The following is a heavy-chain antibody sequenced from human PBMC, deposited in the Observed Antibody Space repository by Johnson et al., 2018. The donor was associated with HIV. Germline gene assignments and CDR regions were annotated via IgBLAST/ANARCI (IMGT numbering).Heavy chain of an antibody. CDR1: GFIFSTFG. V-gene: IGHV3-30*02. J-gene: IGHJ3*01. D-gene: IGHD1-1*01. CDR2: FRYDGSSK. Sequence: QVQLVESGGGVVQPGGSLRLSCAASGFIFSTFGMHWVRQAPGKGLEWVAFFRYDGSSKYYGDPVNGRFTISRDESKNTLFLEMDSLRPEDTALYYCARESRSGTGNVPGRHALDVWGQGTMVTV. CDR3: ARESRSGTGNVPGRHALDV.